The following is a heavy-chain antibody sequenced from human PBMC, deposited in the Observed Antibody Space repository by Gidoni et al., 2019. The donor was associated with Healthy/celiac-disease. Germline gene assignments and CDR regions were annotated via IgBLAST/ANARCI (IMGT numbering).Heavy chain of an antibody. D-gene: IGHD6-13*01. V-gene: IGHV3-21*01. CDR3: ARDYDSSSPADAFDI. J-gene: IGHJ3*02. CDR1: GFTFSSYS. CDR2: ISSSSSYI. Sequence: EVQLVESGGGLVKPGGSLRLSCAASGFTFSSYSMHWVRQAPGKGLEWVSSISSSSSYIYYADSVKGRFTISRDNAKNSLYLQMNSLRAEDTAVYYCARDYDSSSPADAFDIWGQGTMVTVSS.